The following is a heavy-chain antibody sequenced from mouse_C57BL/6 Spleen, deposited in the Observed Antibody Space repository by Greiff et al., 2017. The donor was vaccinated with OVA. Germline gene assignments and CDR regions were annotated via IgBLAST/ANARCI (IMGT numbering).Heavy chain of an antibody. Sequence: VKLMESGAELARPGASVKLSCKASGYTFTSYGISWVKQRTGQGLEWIGEIYPRSGNTYYNEKFKGKATLTADKSSSTAYMELRSLTYEDSAVYFCARKRDYDGTWFAYWGQGTLVTVSA. CDR2: IYPRSGNT. V-gene: IGHV1-81*01. CDR1: GYTFTSYG. J-gene: IGHJ3*01. CDR3: ARKRDYDGTWFAY. D-gene: IGHD2-4*01.